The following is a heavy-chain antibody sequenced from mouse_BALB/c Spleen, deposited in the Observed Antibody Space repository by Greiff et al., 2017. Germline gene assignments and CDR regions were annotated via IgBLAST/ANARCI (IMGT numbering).Heavy chain of an antibody. CDR2: ISSGGST. Sequence: EVKLVESGGGLVKPGGSLKLSCAASGFTFSSYAMSWVRQTPEKRLEWVASISSGGSTYYPDSVKGRFTISRDNARNILYLQMSSLRSEDTAMYYCARGLGSSFDYWGQGTTLTVSS. CDR1: GFTFSSYA. J-gene: IGHJ2*01. V-gene: IGHV5-6-5*01. D-gene: IGHD1-1*01. CDR3: ARGLGSSFDY.